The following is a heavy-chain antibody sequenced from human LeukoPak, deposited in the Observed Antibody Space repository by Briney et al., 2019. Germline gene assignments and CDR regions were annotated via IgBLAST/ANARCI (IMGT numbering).Heavy chain of an antibody. J-gene: IGHJ4*02. CDR2: INPSSGGT. V-gene: IGHV1-2*02. CDR1: GYSFTGYY. D-gene: IGHD3-10*01. CDR3: ARDLRGLGDFFDY. Sequence: ASVKVSCKASGYSFTGYYLHWVRQAPGQGLEWMGWINPSSGGTSFSQKFQGRVTMTRDTSISTAYMEVSSLISDDTALYFCARDLRGLGDFFDYWGQGTLVTVSS.